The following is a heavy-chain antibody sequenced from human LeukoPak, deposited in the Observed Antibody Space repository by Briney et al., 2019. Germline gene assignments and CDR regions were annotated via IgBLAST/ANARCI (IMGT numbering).Heavy chain of an antibody. CDR1: GGSISTYY. CDR2: IYHSGST. Sequence: PSETLSLTCTVSGGSISTYYWSWIRQPPGKGLEWIGYIYHSGSTYYNPSLKSRVTISVDRSKNQFSLKLSSVTAADTAVYYCARAKAARAEYFQHWGQGTLVTVSS. CDR3: ARAKAARAEYFQH. D-gene: IGHD6-6*01. V-gene: IGHV4-59*12. J-gene: IGHJ1*01.